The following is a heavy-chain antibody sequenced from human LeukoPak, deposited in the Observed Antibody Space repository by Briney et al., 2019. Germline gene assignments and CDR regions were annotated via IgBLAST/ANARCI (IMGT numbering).Heavy chain of an antibody. Sequence: SEALALTCSVSGGSISSSSYYWGWIRQSPGKGLEWIGSMYYRGTTYENSSLKSRLTLSIDTSNNQFSLKLTSVTAADTAVYFCAREYSRSVVAGSRPDLWGQGLLVTVSS. CDR1: GGSISSSSYY. V-gene: IGHV4-39*02. CDR2: MYYRGTT. J-gene: IGHJ4*02. CDR3: AREYSRSVVAGSRPDL. D-gene: IGHD2-21*01.